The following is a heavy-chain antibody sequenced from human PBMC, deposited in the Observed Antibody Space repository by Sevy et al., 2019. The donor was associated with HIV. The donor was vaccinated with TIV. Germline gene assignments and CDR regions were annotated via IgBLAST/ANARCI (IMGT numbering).Heavy chain of an antibody. CDR1: GGTFSSYA. Sequence: ASVKVSCKASGGTFSSYAISWVRQAPGQGLEWMGGIIPIFGTPNYAQKFQGRVTITADESTSTAYMELSSLRSEDTAVYYCARAKDPYGSGSYYNFDYWGQGTLVTVSS. D-gene: IGHD3-10*01. CDR3: ARAKDPYGSGSYYNFDY. J-gene: IGHJ4*02. V-gene: IGHV1-69*13. CDR2: IIPIFGTP.